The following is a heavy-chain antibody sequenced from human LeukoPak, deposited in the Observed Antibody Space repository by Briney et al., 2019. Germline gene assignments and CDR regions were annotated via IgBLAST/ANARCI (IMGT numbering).Heavy chain of an antibody. CDR2: FYSGGTT. D-gene: IGHD6-19*01. J-gene: IGHJ4*02. Sequence: GGSLRLSCAASGFTVSTNYMSWVRQAPGKGLEWVSVFYSGGTTYYADSVKGRFTISRDNSKNTLYLQMNSLRAEDTAVYYCARDRAGIFDYWGQGTLVTVSS. CDR3: ARDRAGIFDY. CDR1: GFTVSTNY. V-gene: IGHV3-66*01.